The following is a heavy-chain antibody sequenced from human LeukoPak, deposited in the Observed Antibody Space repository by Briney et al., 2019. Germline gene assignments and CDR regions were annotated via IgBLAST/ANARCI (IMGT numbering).Heavy chain of an antibody. CDR3: ARDQAYGSGSYYFP. CDR1: GFTFSSYA. CDR2: ISASGGST. V-gene: IGHV3-23*01. J-gene: IGHJ5*02. D-gene: IGHD3-10*01. Sequence: GGSLRLSCAASGFTFSSYAMSWVRQAPGKGLEWVSSISASGGSTYYADSVKGRFTISRDNSKNTLYLQMGSLRADDMAVYYCARDQAYGSGSYYFPWGQGTLVTVSS.